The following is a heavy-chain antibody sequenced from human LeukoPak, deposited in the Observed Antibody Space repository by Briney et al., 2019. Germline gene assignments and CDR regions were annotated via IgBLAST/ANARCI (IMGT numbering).Heavy chain of an antibody. J-gene: IGHJ6*03. CDR1: GYTFTSYA. D-gene: IGHD6-13*01. CDR3: ANGLYSSSWDPEEHYYYYMDV. CDR2: INTNTGNP. V-gene: IGHV7-4-1*02. Sequence: GASVKVSCKASGYTFTSYAMNWVRQAPGQGLEWMGWINTNTGNPTYAQGFTGRFVFSLDTSVSTAYLQISSLKAEDTAVYYCANGLYSSSWDPEEHYYYYMDVWGKGTTVTVSS.